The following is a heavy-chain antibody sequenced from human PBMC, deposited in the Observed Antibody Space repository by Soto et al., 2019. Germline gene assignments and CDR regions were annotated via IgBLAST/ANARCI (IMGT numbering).Heavy chain of an antibody. J-gene: IGHJ4*02. CDR1: GFTFGDYA. CDR2: IRSKTHRETM. CDR3: TRDRASNSSGLEFDY. Sequence: PGGSLRLSCTASGFTFGDYAMNWFSQAPGKGLEWVAFIRSKTHRETMGYAASVKGRFTLSRDDSKSIAYLQMNSLKTEDTAVYYCTRDRASNSSGLEFDYWGQGTLVTVSS. D-gene: IGHD6-6*01. V-gene: IGHV3-49*03.